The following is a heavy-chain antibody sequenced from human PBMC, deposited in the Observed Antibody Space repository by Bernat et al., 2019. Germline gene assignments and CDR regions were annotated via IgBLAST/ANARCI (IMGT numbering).Heavy chain of an antibody. V-gene: IGHV3-30*18. CDR3: AKDQGSGWWRGFDY. Sequence: QVQLVESGGGVVQPGRSLRLSCAASGFTFSSYGMHWVRQAPGKGLEWVAVISYDGSNKYYADSVKGRFTISRDNSKNTLYLQMNSLRAEDTAVYYCAKDQGSGWWRGFDYWGQGTLVTVSS. CDR1: GFTFSSYG. D-gene: IGHD6-19*01. J-gene: IGHJ4*02. CDR2: ISYDGSNK.